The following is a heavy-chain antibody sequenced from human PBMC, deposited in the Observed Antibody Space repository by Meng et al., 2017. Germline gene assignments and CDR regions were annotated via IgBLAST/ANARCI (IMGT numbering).Heavy chain of an antibody. CDR1: GYTINNYA. D-gene: IGHD3-3*01. Sequence: VQLVQVGVEGEESLGVSVKISCKASGYTINNYAMHWVRQAPGQRLEWMGWINAGNGDTKFSQKFQGRVSISRDTSASTAYMELRSLRFEDTAVYYCATTLNYDFWSGFYYWGQGTLVTVSS. CDR2: INAGNGDT. V-gene: IGHV1-3*01. CDR3: ATTLNYDFWSGFYY. J-gene: IGHJ4*02.